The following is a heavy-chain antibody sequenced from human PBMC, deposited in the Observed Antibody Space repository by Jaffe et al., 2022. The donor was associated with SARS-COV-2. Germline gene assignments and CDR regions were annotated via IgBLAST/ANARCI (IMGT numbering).Heavy chain of an antibody. CDR3: TSPIRWLPPFDIQGGAADY. D-gene: IGHD6-19*01. J-gene: IGHJ4*02. Sequence: EVQLVESGGGLVKPGGSLRLSCAASGFTFSNVWMTWVRQAPGKGLEWVGRIKSKTDGGTTDYAAAVKGRFTISRDDSANTLYLQMNDVKIEDTAVYYCTSPIRWLPPFDIQGGAADYWGRGTLVTVSS. V-gene: IGHV3-15*01. CDR2: IKSKTDGGTT. CDR1: GFTFSNVW.